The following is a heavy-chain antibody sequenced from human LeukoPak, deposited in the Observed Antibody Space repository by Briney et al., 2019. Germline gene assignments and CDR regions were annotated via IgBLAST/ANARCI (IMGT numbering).Heavy chain of an antibody. J-gene: IGHJ4*02. CDR3: AKDRRVGEYYFDY. CDR1: GFTFSDYY. D-gene: IGHD3-3*01. V-gene: IGHV3-11*04. Sequence: GGSLRLSCAASGFTFSDYYMSWIRQAPGKGLEWLSCISTTSSTRYYADSVKGRFTISRDDSKNTLYLQMNSLRAEDTAVYYCAKDRRVGEYYFDYWGQGTLVTVSS. CDR2: ISTTSSTR.